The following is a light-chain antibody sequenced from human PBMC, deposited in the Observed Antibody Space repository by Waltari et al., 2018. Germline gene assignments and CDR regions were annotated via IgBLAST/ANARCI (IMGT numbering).Light chain of an antibody. V-gene: IGKV1-9*01. CDR1: QGISSY. CDR2: AAS. CDR3: QQVSDDPRT. J-gene: IGKJ2*01. Sequence: IQLTQSPSSLSAYVGDRVTISCRASQGISSYLAWYQQKPGKAPNLLIYAASTLQSGVPSRFSGSGSGTDFTLTISSLQPEDFATYYCQQVSDDPRTFGQGTKLEIK.